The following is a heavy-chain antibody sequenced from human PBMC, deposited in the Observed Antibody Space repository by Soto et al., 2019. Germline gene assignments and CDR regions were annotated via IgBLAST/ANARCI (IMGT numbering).Heavy chain of an antibody. D-gene: IGHD2-21*02. CDR2: IYYSGST. CDR3: ARGGIGSPNILVVTATIYFDY. Sequence: SETLSLTCTVSGGSISSYYWSWIRQPPGKGLEWLGYIYYSGSTIYNPSLKSRVTISVDTSTNQFSLKLNSVAAADTAVYYCARGGIGSPNILVVTATIYFDYWGQGTLVTVYS. CDR1: GGSISSYY. V-gene: IGHV4-59*01. J-gene: IGHJ4*02.